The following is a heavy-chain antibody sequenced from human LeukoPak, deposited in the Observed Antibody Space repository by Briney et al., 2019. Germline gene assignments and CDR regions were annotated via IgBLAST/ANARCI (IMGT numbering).Heavy chain of an antibody. V-gene: IGHV1-18*01. CDR2: ISAYNGNT. CDR3: ARDHFGIFGVVTGAFDI. J-gene: IGHJ3*02. Sequence: ASVKVSSKASGYTFTSYGISWVRQAPGQGLEWMGWISAYNGNTNYAQKLQGRVTMTTDTSTSTAYMELRSLRSDDTAVYYCARDHFGIFGVVTGAFDIWGQGTMVTVSS. CDR1: GYTFTSYG. D-gene: IGHD3-3*02.